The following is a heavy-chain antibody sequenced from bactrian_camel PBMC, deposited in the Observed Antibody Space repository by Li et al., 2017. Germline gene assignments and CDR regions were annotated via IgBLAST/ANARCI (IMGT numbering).Heavy chain of an antibody. Sequence: DVQLVESGGGSVQAGGSLRLSCAAPGYRYDTYCMGWFRQAPGKARGGVGVICGGFTTYADSVKGRFTISKDSAKDTLYLQMNSLKPEDTAMYYCAARERGLCRGIWDYYDYNYWGQGTQVTVS. CDR2: ICGGFT. CDR3: AARERGLCRGIWDYYDYNY. CDR1: GYRYDTYC. J-gene: IGHJ4*01. D-gene: IGHD4*01. V-gene: IGHV3S42*01.